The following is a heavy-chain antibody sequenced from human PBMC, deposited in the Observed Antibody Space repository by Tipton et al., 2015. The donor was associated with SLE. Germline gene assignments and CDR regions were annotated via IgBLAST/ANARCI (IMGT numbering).Heavy chain of an antibody. CDR1: GFTFSSYA. V-gene: IGHV3-23*01. CDR2: TSISGTTT. J-gene: IGHJ6*02. CDR3: AKEVFDSSSWSVYSSYGMDV. Sequence: SLRLSCAGSGFTFSSYAMSWVRQAPGKGLEWVSVTSISGTTTHYADSVKGRFTISRDNSKNTLYLQMNSLRVEATAVYYCAKEVFDSSSWSVYSSYGMDVWGQGTTVTVSS. D-gene: IGHD6-13*01.